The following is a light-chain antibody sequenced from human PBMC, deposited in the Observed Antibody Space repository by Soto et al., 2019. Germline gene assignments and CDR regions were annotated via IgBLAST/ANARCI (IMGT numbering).Light chain of an antibody. J-gene: IGKJ1*01. CDR2: GAS. CDR3: QQYNNWPRT. CDR1: QSVSTN. Sequence: EIVMTQSPATLSVSPGASATLSCRASQSVSTNLAWYQQKPGQVPRVLIYGASTRATEIPARFSGSGSGTEFTLTIDSLQSEDFEVYYCQQYNNWPRTLGPGTKVDI. V-gene: IGKV3-15*01.